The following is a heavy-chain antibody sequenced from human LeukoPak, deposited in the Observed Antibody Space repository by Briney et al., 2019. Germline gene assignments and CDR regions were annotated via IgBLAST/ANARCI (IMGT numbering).Heavy chain of an antibody. CDR2: ISSNGGST. CDR1: GFTFSSYA. CDR3: ARENPPHGAFDI. V-gene: IGHV3-64*01. J-gene: IGHJ3*02. Sequence: GGSLRLSCAASGFTFSSYAMHWVRQAPGKGLEYVPAISSNGGSTYYANSVKGRFTISRDNSKNTLYLQMGSLRAEDMAVYYCARENPPHGAFDIWGQGTMVNVSS.